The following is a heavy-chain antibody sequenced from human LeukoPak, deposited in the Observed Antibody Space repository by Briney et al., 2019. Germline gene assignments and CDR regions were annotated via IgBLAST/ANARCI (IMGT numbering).Heavy chain of an antibody. CDR1: GFTFSNYV. CDR3: ARYSGNYGLDY. D-gene: IGHD4-17*01. V-gene: IGHV3-30*02. CDR2: IRYDGGSK. J-gene: IGHJ4*02. Sequence: GGSLRLSCAASGFTFSNYVIHWVRQPPGKGVEWVSLIRYDGGSKYYADSLRGRFTISRDNSKNTLYLQMNSLRAEDTAVYYCARYSGNYGLDYWGQGTLVTVSS.